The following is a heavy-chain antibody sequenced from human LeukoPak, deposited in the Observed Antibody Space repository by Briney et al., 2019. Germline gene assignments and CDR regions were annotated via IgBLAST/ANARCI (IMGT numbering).Heavy chain of an antibody. CDR1: GYTFIDYY. V-gene: IGHV1-2*02. CDR2: MNPNSGGT. D-gene: IGHD3-22*01. Sequence: EASVKVSCKASGYTFIDYYMHWVRQAPGQGLEWMGWMNPNSGGTNYAQKFQGRVTMTRDTSISTAYMELSRLRSDDTAVYYCARDRVLSYYYDSSGYYSPDAFDIWGQGTMVTVSS. J-gene: IGHJ3*02. CDR3: ARDRVLSYYYDSSGYYSPDAFDI.